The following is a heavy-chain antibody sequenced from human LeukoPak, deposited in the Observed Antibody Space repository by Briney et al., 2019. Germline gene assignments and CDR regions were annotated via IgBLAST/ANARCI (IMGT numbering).Heavy chain of an antibody. Sequence: SETLSLTCAVSSYSISSGYYWGWIRQPPGKGLEWIGSIYHSGSTYYNPSLKSRVTISVDTSKNQFSLKLSSVTAADTAVYYCARHSVAVYAQQRADWFDPWGQGTLVTVSS. V-gene: IGHV4-38-2*01. CDR1: SYSISSGYY. J-gene: IGHJ5*02. CDR2: IYHSGST. D-gene: IGHD6-13*01. CDR3: ARHSVAVYAQQRADWFDP.